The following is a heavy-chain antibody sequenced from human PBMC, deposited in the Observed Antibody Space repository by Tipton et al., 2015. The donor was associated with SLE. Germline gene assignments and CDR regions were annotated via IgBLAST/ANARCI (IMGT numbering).Heavy chain of an antibody. V-gene: IGHV4-59*11. CDR2: IYPNGAT. CDR3: ARSISGYNPYDS. Sequence: LRLSCTVSRDPCDSHCWRWIRQPPGKGLEWIAHIYPNGATNYNPSLKRPFLISIATSKNQISLQLDSVTAADSAVYYCARSISGYNPYDSWGQGTLVTVSS. CDR1: RDPCDSHC. D-gene: IGHD5-12*01. J-gene: IGHJ4*02.